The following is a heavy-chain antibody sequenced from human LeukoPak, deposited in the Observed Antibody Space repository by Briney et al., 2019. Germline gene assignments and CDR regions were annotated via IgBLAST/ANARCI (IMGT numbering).Heavy chain of an antibody. V-gene: IGHV4-30-4*01. Sequence: SETLSLTCNVSGGSISRSDNYWSWIRQPPGKGLEWIGYLHYSGSTYYNPSLRSRATISGDTSKNQFSLKLTSVTAADTAVYFCARHLYDYYFDYWGQGTLVTVSS. CDR2: LHYSGST. D-gene: IGHD3-3*01. CDR1: GGSISRSDNY. CDR3: ARHLYDYYFDY. J-gene: IGHJ4*02.